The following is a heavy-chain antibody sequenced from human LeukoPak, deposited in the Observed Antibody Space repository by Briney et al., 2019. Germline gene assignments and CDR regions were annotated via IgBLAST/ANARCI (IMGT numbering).Heavy chain of an antibody. V-gene: IGHV1-8*01. D-gene: IGHD3-3*01. CDR3: ARNTYYDFWSGYSSSSGHIVY. CDR1: GYTFTSYD. J-gene: IGHJ4*02. Sequence: ASVKVSCKASGYTFTSYDINWVRQATGQGLEWMGWMNPNSGNTGYAQKFQGRVTMTRNTSISTAYMELSSLRSEDTAVYYCARNTYYDFWSGYSSSSGHIVYWGQGTLVTVSS. CDR2: MNPNSGNT.